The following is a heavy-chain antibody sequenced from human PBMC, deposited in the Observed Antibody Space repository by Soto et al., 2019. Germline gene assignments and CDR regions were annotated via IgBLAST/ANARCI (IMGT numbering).Heavy chain of an antibody. CDR3: ARVPYYSSPSIGWFDP. CDR2: IYYSGST. J-gene: IGHJ5*02. Sequence: QVQLQESGPGLVKPSQTLSLTCTVSGGSISSGGYYWSWIRQHPGKGLDWIGYIYYSGSTYYNPSLKRRVTISVDTSKNQFSLKLSSVTAADTAVYYCARVPYYSSPSIGWFDPWGQGTLVTVSS. D-gene: IGHD6-13*01. V-gene: IGHV4-31*03. CDR1: GGSISSGGYY.